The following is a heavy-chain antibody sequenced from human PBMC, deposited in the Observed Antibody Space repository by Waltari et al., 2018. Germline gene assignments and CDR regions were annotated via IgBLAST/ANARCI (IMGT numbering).Heavy chain of an antibody. CDR1: GISFTNYA. Sequence: QVQLVASGGGVVQPGRSLRLSCAASGISFTNYAMHWVRQAPGKGLEWVAIISSHGSKRYYADSVKGRFTISRDSSKNTLFLQMNSLRGEDTAVYYCARGGIAAAADFDYWGQGTLVTVSS. J-gene: IGHJ4*02. CDR3: ARGGIAAAADFDY. CDR2: ISSHGSKR. V-gene: IGHV3-30*03. D-gene: IGHD6-13*01.